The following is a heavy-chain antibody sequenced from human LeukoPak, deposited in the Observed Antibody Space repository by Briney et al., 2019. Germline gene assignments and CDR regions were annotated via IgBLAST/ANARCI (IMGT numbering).Heavy chain of an antibody. CDR1: GFTFSSYW. CDR2: INHNGNVN. Sequence: PGGSLRLSCAASGFTFSSYWMNWARQAPGKGLEWVASINHNGNVNYYVDSVKGRFTISRDNAKNSLCLQMSNLRAEDTAVYFRARGGGLDVWGQGATVTVSS. J-gene: IGHJ6*02. CDR3: ARGGGLDV. D-gene: IGHD3-16*01. V-gene: IGHV3-7*03.